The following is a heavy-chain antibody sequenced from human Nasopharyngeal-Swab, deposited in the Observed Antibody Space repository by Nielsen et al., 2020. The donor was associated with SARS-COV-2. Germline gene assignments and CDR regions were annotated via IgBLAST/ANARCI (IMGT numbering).Heavy chain of an antibody. CDR1: GYTFTGYY. J-gene: IGHJ5*02. D-gene: IGHD2-8*01. Sequence: ASVQVSCKASGYTFTGYYMHWVRQAPGQGLEWMGWINPNSGGTNYAQKFQGWVTMTRDTSISTAYMELSRLRSDDTAVYYCARGGKYNVLMVYAPQAGWFDPWGQGTLVTVSS. V-gene: IGHV1-2*04. CDR2: INPNSGGT. CDR3: ARGGKYNVLMVYAPQAGWFDP.